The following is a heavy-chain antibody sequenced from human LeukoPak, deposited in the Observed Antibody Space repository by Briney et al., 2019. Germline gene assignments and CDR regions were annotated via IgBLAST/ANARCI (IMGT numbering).Heavy chain of an antibody. D-gene: IGHD5-24*01. J-gene: IGHJ4*02. CDR2: IDTDGKGT. CDR1: GFTFNTYF. V-gene: IGHV3-74*01. CDR3: VRDKDGYNF. Sequence: GGSLRLSCAASGFTFNTYFMHWVRQAPGKGLVWVSRIDTDGKGTTYADSVKGRFTISRDNAKNTLYLQMNNLRAEDTAVYYCVRDKDGYNFWGQGTLVSVSS.